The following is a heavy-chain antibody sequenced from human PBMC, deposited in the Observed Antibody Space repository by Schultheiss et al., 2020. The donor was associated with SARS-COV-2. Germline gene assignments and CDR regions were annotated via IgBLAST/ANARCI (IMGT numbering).Heavy chain of an antibody. CDR2: IYYSGST. CDR3: ARRITIFGVVIMQNWFDP. D-gene: IGHD3-3*01. V-gene: IGHV4-30-4*08. CDR1: GGSVSSGNYY. J-gene: IGHJ5*02. Sequence: SQTLSLTCTVSGGSVSSGNYYWSWIRQPPGKGLEWIGYIYYSGSTYYNPSLKSRVTISVDRSKNQFSLKLSSVTAADTAVYYCARRITIFGVVIMQNWFDPWGQGTLVTVSS.